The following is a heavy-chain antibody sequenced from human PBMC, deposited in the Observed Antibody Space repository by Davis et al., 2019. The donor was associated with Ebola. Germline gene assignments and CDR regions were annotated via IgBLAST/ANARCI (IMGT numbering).Heavy chain of an antibody. J-gene: IGHJ6*02. V-gene: IGHV6-1*01. CDR3: TRGWLRGSMDV. D-gene: IGHD5-24*01. Sequence: HSQTLSLTCAISGDSVPINIGRWNWIRQSPSRGLEWLGRTYYNSKWFTDYAVSVRGRITINPDTSRNQFSLQVNSVTPEDRGVYYCTRGWLRGSMDVWAQGTTVTVSS. CDR2: TYYNSKWFT. CDR1: GDSVPINIGR.